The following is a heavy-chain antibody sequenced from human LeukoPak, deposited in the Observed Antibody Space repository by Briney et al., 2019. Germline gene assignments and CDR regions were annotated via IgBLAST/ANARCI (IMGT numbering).Heavy chain of an antibody. Sequence: PGASVKVSRKASVYTFTRYGISWVRQAPGKGLEWMGWISAYNGNTNYAQKLQGRVTIPTDTSTNKAYMELSSLRSDDTAVYYCAMGFYDSYGFGSIDYWGQGTLVTVSS. D-gene: IGHD5-18*01. CDR3: AMGFYDSYGFGSIDY. V-gene: IGHV1-18*01. CDR2: ISAYNGNT. CDR1: VYTFTRYG. J-gene: IGHJ4*02.